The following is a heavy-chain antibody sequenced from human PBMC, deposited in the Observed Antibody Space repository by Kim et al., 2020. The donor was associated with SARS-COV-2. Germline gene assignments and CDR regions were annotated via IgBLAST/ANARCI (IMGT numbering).Heavy chain of an antibody. CDR2: TYYRSKWYY. J-gene: IGHJ4*02. V-gene: IGHV6-1*01. Sequence: SQTLSLTCAISGDSVSSNSATWNWIRQTPSRGLEWLGRTYYRSKWYYDDAASVKSRVIINPDTSKNQFSLQLNSVTPEDTAVYYCARYVSSSRASEYWGQGTLVTVSS. D-gene: IGHD3-10*02. CDR3: ARYVSSSRASEY. CDR1: GDSVSSNSAT.